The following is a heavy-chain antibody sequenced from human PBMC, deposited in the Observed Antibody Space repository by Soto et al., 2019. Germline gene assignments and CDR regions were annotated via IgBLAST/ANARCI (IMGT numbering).Heavy chain of an antibody. CDR2: IDPSDSYT. V-gene: IGHV5-10-1*01. CDR3: ARGYCTNGVCYNGYFDY. CDR1: GYSFASYW. J-gene: IGHJ4*02. Sequence: GESQKISSKGSGYSFASYWISWVRQMPGKGLEWMGRIDPSDSYTNYSPSFQGHVTISADKSISTAYLQWSSLKASDTAMYYCARGYCTNGVCYNGYFDYWGQGTLVTVSS. D-gene: IGHD2-8*01.